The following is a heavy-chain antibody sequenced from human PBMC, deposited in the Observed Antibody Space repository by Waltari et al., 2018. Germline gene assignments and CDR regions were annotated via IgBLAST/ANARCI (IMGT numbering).Heavy chain of an antibody. CDR2: INHSGST. D-gene: IGHD5-18*01. J-gene: IGHJ4*02. CDR1: GGSFSGYY. CDR3: ARDVGLLRFDY. Sequence: QVQLQQWGAGLLKPSETLSLTCAVYGGSFSGYYWSWIRQPPGKGLEWIGEINHSGSTNYNPSLKSRVTISVDTSKNQFSLKLSSVTAADTAVYYCARDVGLLRFDYWGQGTLVTVSS. V-gene: IGHV4-34*01.